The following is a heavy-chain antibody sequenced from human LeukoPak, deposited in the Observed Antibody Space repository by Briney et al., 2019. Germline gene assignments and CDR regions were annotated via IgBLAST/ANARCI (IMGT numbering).Heavy chain of an antibody. CDR2: ISSSGSTI. J-gene: IGHJ6*03. D-gene: IGHD3-10*01. Sequence: PGGXLRLSCAASGFTFSDYYMSWLRQAPGKGLEGVSYISSSGSTIYYADSVKGRFTISRDNAKNSLYLQMNSLRAEDTAVYYCARGHYFTHMDVWGKGTTVTVSS. CDR3: ARGHYFTHMDV. V-gene: IGHV3-11*04. CDR1: GFTFSDYY.